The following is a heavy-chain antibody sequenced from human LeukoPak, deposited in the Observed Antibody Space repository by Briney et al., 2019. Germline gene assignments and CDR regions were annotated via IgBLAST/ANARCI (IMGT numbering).Heavy chain of an antibody. J-gene: IGHJ4*02. CDR2: MYSDGSTQ. Sequence: GGPLRLSCAASGFIFSNCGMHWVRQAPGKGLEWVAVMYSDGSTQYYADSVKGRFTISRDNSKTRLYLQMTSLRAEDTAVYYCARDSYGAYLYFDYWGQGTLVTVSS. V-gene: IGHV3-33*01. CDR1: GFIFSNCG. D-gene: IGHD4/OR15-4a*01. CDR3: ARDSYGAYLYFDY.